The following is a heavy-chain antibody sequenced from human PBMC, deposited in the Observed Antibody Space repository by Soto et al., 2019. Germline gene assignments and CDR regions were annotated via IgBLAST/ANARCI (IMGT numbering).Heavy chain of an antibody. Sequence: PWGSLRLSCSASGFTFISYAIIFFRHSPWKWLEWVSLFSGSGGNTYYADSVKGRFTISRDNSKNTLYLQMNSLRAEDTAVYYCAKEKGTVAGPFDYWGHGTLVTVSS. CDR1: GFTFISYA. V-gene: IGHV3-23*01. D-gene: IGHD6-19*01. CDR3: AKEKGTVAGPFDY. J-gene: IGHJ4*01. CDR2: FSGSGGNT.